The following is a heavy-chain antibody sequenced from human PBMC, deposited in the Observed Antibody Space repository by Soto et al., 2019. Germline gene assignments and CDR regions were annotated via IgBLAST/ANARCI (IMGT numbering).Heavy chain of an antibody. D-gene: IGHD2-2*03. CDR2: ISDSGTT. CDR1: GGSIDSYY. Sequence: SETLSLTCTVFGGSIDSYYWSWIRKALGKGLEWIGHISDSGTTNYNPSLGSRVTISVDTSRKSFSLNLSSVTAADTAVYLCAGERWMSRANWFDPWGPGTLATVSS. V-gene: IGHV4-59*12. J-gene: IGHJ5*02. CDR3: AGERWMSRANWFDP.